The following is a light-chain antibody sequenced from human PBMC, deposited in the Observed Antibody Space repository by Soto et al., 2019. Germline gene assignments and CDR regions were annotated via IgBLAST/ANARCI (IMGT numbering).Light chain of an antibody. CDR2: DAS. Sequence: EIVLTQSPATLSLSPGERATLSCGASQSVSSYLAWYQQKPGQAPRLLIYDASNRATGIPARFSGSGSGTDFTLTISSLEPADFAVYYCQQRLNWPLTFGGGTKVEIK. J-gene: IGKJ4*01. CDR3: QQRLNWPLT. CDR1: QSVSSY. V-gene: IGKV3-11*01.